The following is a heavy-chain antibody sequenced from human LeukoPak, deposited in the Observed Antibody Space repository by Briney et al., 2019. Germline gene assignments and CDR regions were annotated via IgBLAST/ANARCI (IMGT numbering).Heavy chain of an antibody. J-gene: IGHJ4*02. Sequence: GGSLRLSRAASGFTFSSYSMNWVRQAPGKGLEWVSYISSSSSTIYYADSVKGRFTISRDNAKNSLYLQMNSLRAEDTAVYYCARGPHSSSLNYFDYWGQGTLVTVSS. V-gene: IGHV3-48*01. CDR3: ARGPHSSSLNYFDY. CDR1: GFTFSSYS. D-gene: IGHD6-13*01. CDR2: ISSSSSTI.